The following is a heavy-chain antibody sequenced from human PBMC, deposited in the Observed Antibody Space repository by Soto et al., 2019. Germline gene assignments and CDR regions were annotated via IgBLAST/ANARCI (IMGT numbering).Heavy chain of an antibody. J-gene: IGHJ4*02. Sequence: EVQLLESGGDLVQPGGSLRLSCAASGFTFSSFALSWVRQAPRRGLQWVSAIIGSGGDTDYADSVKGRFTISRDNSKNTLFLQMNSLRAEDTAIYYCAGPGYSSQDYWGQGTLVTVSS. CDR2: IIGSGGDT. CDR1: GFTFSSFA. V-gene: IGHV3-23*01. D-gene: IGHD5-18*01. CDR3: AGPGYSSQDY.